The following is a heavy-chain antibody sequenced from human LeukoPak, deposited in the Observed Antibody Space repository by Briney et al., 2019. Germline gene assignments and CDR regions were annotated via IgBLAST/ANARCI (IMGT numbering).Heavy chain of an antibody. CDR1: GFTFSSYW. V-gene: IGHV3-66*04. J-gene: IGHJ4*02. CDR3: ARLLDWGVYY. Sequence: GGSLRLSCAASGFTFSSYWMHWVRQAPGKGLVWVSIIYSGGGTYYADSVKGRFTISRDNSKNTLYLQMNSLRAEDTAVYYCARLLDWGVYYWGQGTLVTVSS. D-gene: IGHD3/OR15-3a*01. CDR2: IYSGGGT.